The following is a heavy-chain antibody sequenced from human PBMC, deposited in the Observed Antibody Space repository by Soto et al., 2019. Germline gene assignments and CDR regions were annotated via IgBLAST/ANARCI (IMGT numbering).Heavy chain of an antibody. Sequence: ESEGGVVQPGRSLRLSCAASGFTFSNYGMHWVRQAPGKGLEWVAFISYDGGNKYYADSVKGRFTISRDNSKNTLYLQMNSLRAEDTAVYYCAKEQQITIFGVVIPSGDAFDIWGQGTMVTVSS. CDR2: ISYDGGNK. J-gene: IGHJ3*02. CDR3: AKEQQITIFGVVIPSGDAFDI. D-gene: IGHD3-3*01. CDR1: GFTFSNYG. V-gene: IGHV3-30*18.